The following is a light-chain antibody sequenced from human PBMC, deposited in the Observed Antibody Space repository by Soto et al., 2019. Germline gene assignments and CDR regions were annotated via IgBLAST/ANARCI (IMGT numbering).Light chain of an antibody. V-gene: IGKV3-11*01. J-gene: IGKJ4*01. CDR3: QRSYSSPVT. CDR1: QTVSSW. CDR2: AAS. Sequence: EIQLTQYPATPSLSVGGRATITCRASQTVSSWLAWYQQKPGQAPKLLIYAASNLQSGVPSRFSGTGSGTDFTLTISSLEPEDFAVYYCQRSYSSPVTFGRGTKVDIK.